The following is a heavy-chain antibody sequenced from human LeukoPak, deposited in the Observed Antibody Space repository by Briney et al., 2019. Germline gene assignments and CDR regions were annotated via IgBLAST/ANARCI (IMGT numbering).Heavy chain of an antibody. V-gene: IGHV3-21*01. CDR1: GFTFTNYA. J-gene: IGHJ4*02. CDR3: ARDMDGNY. Sequence: GGSLRLSCATSGFTFTNYAMNWVRQAPGKGLEWVSSISSSSSYIYYADSVKGRFTISRDNAKNSLYLQMNSLRAEDTAVYYCARDMDGNYWGQGTLVTVSS. D-gene: IGHD5-24*01. CDR2: ISSSSSYI.